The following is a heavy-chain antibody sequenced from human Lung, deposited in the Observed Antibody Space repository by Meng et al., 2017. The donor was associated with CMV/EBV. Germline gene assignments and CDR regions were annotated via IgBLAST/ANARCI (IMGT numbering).Heavy chain of an antibody. CDR3: ARYYCSGSSCYTTNWFDP. CDR2: MYYSGIS. D-gene: IGHD2-8*02. V-gene: IGHV4-59*11. Sequence: SETLSLTCTVSAASISSHYWSWIRQSPGKGLKWIGYMYYSGISNYNPSLGGRATILLDMSKNQFSLKLTSVTAADTAVYFCARYYCSGSSCYTTNWFDPWGQGIQVTVSS. CDR1: AASISSHY. J-gene: IGHJ5*02.